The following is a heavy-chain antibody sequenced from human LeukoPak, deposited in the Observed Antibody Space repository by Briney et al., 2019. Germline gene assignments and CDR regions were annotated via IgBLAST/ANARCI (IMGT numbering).Heavy chain of an antibody. D-gene: IGHD6-13*01. J-gene: IGHJ6*03. CDR3: ARVYTGSSWDYYYYMDV. Sequence: PSETLSLTCTVSGYSISNGHYWGWIRQPPGKGLEWIGSISHTGSSYYNPSLKSRVTISVDTSKNQFSLRLSSVTAADTAAYYCARVYTGSSWDYYYYMDVWGKGTTVTVSS. V-gene: IGHV4-38-2*02. CDR1: GYSISNGHY. CDR2: ISHTGSS.